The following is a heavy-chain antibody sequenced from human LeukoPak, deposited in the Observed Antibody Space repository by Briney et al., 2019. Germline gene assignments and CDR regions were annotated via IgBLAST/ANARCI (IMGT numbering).Heavy chain of an antibody. CDR3: ARGLYLYSSGWHFDY. CDR2: ISSSTTTT. Sequence: PGGSLRLSCAASGFTFTNFGMNWVRQAPGKGREWVSCISSSTTTTHYADSVKGRFTISRDNAKGSLYLQMNSLRDEDTAVYYCARGLYLYSSGWHFDYWGQGTLLTVSS. D-gene: IGHD6-19*01. CDR1: GFTFTNFG. V-gene: IGHV3-48*02. J-gene: IGHJ4*02.